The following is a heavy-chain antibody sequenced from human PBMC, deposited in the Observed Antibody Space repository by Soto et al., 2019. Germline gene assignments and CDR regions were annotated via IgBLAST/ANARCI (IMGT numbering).Heavy chain of an antibody. CDR2: MNPNSGNT. J-gene: IGHJ3*02. CDR1: GDTFTSYD. V-gene: IGHV1-8*01. CDR3: ARERTRIGFDI. Sequence: QVQLVQSGAEVKKPGASVKVSCKASGDTFTSYDINWVRQATGQGPEWMGWMNPNSGNTGYAQKFQGRVTMTRNISVSTAYMELSSLTSEDTAVYYCARERTRIGFDIWGQGTMVTVSS. D-gene: IGHD2-15*01.